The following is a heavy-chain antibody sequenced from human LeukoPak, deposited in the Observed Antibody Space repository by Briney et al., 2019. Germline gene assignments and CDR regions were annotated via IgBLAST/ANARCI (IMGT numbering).Heavy chain of an antibody. CDR3: ARSQGVRGVLTRRGYFDY. D-gene: IGHD3-10*01. CDR1: GFTFSSYA. Sequence: GGSLRLSCAASGFTFSSYAMHWVRQAPGKGLEWVAVISYDGSNKYYADSVKGRSTISRDNSKNTLYLQMNSLRAEDTAVYYCARSQGVRGVLTRRGYFDYWGQGTLVTVSS. V-gene: IGHV3-30*04. J-gene: IGHJ4*02. CDR2: ISYDGSNK.